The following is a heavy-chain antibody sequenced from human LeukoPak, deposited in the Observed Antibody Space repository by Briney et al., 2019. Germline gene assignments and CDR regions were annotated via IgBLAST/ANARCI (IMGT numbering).Heavy chain of an antibody. D-gene: IGHD6-19*01. Sequence: ASVKVSCKASGYTFTSYDIHWVRRAPGQGLEWMGIVHPSTGSTSFTQKFQGRVTMTSDTSTRTVYMELSSLRSEDTAVYYCAREWGLRLAVNPKGMDVWGQGTTVIVSS. CDR1: GYTFTSYD. CDR3: AREWGLRLAVNPKGMDV. CDR2: VHPSTGST. V-gene: IGHV1-46*01. J-gene: IGHJ6*02.